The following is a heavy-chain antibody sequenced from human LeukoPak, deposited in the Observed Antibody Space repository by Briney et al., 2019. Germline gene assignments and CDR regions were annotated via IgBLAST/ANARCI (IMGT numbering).Heavy chain of an antibody. D-gene: IGHD3-22*01. CDR3: ARLSGYSSGHYYSDY. CDR2: IYYRGST. V-gene: IGHV4-61*01. CDR1: GGSVSSGSDY. J-gene: IGHJ4*02. Sequence: PSETLSLTCTVSGGSVSSGSDYWSWIRQPPGKGLEWIGYIYYRGSTNYNPSLKSRVTISVDTSKNQFSLKLSSVTAADTAVYYCARLSGYSSGHYYSDYWGQGTLVTVSS.